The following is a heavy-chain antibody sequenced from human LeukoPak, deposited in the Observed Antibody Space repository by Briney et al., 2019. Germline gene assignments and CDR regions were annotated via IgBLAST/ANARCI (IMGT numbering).Heavy chain of an antibody. J-gene: IGHJ4*02. D-gene: IGHD6-19*01. CDR3: ARDRISSGRWGFDY. CDR1: GFTFSSYA. Sequence: GGSLRLSCAASGFTFSSYAMHWVRQAPGKGLEWVAVISYDGSNKYYADSVKGRFTISRDNSKNTLYLQMNSLRAEDTAVYYCARDRISSGRWGFDYWGQGTLVTVSS. CDR2: ISYDGSNK. V-gene: IGHV3-30-3*01.